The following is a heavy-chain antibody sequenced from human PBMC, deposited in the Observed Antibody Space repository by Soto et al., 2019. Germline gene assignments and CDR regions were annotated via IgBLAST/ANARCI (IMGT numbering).Heavy chain of an antibody. Sequence: ASVKVSCKASGYTFSDYYIHWVRQAPGQGLEWMGWINPNSGGTKYAPKFQGGVTMTRDTSITTAYMELSRLRSGDTAVYYCAREPATAKPEGVDFWGQGTLVTAPQ. D-gene: IGHD1-1*01. J-gene: IGHJ4*02. CDR1: GYTFSDYY. CDR3: AREPATAKPEGVDF. CDR2: INPNSGGT. V-gene: IGHV1-2*02.